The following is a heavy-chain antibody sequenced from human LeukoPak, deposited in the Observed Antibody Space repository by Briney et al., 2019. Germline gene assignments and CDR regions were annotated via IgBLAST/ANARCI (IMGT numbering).Heavy chain of an antibody. D-gene: IGHD3-22*01. CDR1: GGSSSSGDYY. J-gene: IGHJ4*02. CDR2: IYYSGST. V-gene: IGHV4-31*02. Sequence: SETLSLTCTVSGGSSSSGDYYWSWIRQHPGKGLEWIGYIYYSGSTYYNPSLKSRVTISVDTSKNQFSLKLSSVTAADTAVYYCARSYDSSGYYPHYWGQGTLVTVSS. CDR3: ARSYDSSGYYPHY.